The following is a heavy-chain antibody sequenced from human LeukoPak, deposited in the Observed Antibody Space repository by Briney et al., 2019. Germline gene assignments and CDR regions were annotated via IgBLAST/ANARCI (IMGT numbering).Heavy chain of an antibody. CDR3: ARDRRSNYDFWSGYLAYYGMDV. CDR2: INPNSGGT. D-gene: IGHD3-3*01. V-gene: IGHV1-2*06. CDR1: GYTFTGYY. Sequence: ASVKVSCTASGYTFTGYYMHWVRQAPGQGLEWMGRINPNSGGTNYAQKFQGRVTMTRDTSISTAYMELSRLRSDDTAVYYCARDRRSNYDFWSGYLAYYGMDVWGQGTTVTVSS. J-gene: IGHJ6*02.